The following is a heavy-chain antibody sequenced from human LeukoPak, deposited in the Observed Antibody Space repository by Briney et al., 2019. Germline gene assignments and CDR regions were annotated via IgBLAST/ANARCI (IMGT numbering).Heavy chain of an antibody. CDR3: ARAPTRLRYFDWLLQN. Sequence: ASVKASCKASGYTFTSYGISWVRQAPGQGLEWMGGIIPIFGTANYAQKFQGRVTITADESTSTAYMELSSLRSEDTAVYYCARAPTRLRYFDWLLQNWGQGTLVTVSS. CDR2: IIPIFGTA. CDR1: GYTFTSYG. V-gene: IGHV1-69*13. J-gene: IGHJ4*02. D-gene: IGHD3-9*01.